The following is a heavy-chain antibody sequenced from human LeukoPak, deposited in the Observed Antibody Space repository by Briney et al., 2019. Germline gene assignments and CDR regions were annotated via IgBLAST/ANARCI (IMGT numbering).Heavy chain of an antibody. D-gene: IGHD2-2*01. V-gene: IGHV4-59*12. Sequence: SSETLSLTCTVSGGSISSYYWSWIRQPPGKGLEWIGYIYYSGSTNYNPSLKSRVTISVDTSKNQLSLKLSSVTAADTAVYYCARYGAERKLRAPKDIVVVPAARGRPNSRYWYFDLWGRGTLVTVSS. CDR1: GGSISSYY. CDR2: IYYSGST. J-gene: IGHJ2*01. CDR3: ARYGAERKLRAPKDIVVVPAARGRPNSRYWYFDL.